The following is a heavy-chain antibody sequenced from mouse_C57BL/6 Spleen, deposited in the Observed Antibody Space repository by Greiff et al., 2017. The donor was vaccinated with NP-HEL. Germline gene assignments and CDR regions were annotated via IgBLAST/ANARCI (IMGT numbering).Heavy chain of an antibody. CDR1: RYTFTSYW. D-gene: IGHD2-14*01. V-gene: IGHV1-64*01. Sequence: QVQLQQPGAELVKPGASVKLSCKASRYTFTSYWMHWVKQRPGQGLEWIGMIHPNSGSTNYNEKFKSKATLTVDKSSSAAYMQLSRLTSEASAVYYCARWVMGTTRLYAMDYWGELTAVTV. CDR3: ARWVMGTTRLYAMDY. CDR2: IHPNSGST. J-gene: IGHJ4*01.